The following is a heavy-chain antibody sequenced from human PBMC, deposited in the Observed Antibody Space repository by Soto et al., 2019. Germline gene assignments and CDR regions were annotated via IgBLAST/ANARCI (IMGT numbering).Heavy chain of an antibody. D-gene: IGHD1-26*01. CDR3: ARDPLSLWELPTFDL. V-gene: IGHV1-69*08. CDR1: GGTFSSYT. CDR2: IIPILGIA. J-gene: IGHJ2*01. Sequence: QVQLVQSGAEVKKPGSSVKVSCKASGGTFSSYTISWVRQAPGQGLEWMGRIIPILGIANYAQKFQGRVTITADKATSTAYMERSSLRSEDTAVYYCARDPLSLWELPTFDLWGRGTLVTVSS.